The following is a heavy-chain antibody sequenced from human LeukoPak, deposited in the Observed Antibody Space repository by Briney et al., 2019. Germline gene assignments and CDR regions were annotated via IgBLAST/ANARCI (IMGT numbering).Heavy chain of an antibody. D-gene: IGHD6-13*01. CDR3: ARDYAMYSSSWYGPGSY. J-gene: IGHJ4*02. Sequence: TGGSLRLSCAASGFTFSSYWMSWVRQAPGKGLEWVSSISSSSSYSHYADSVKGRFTISRDNAKNSLYLQMNSLRAEDTAVYYCARDYAMYSSSWYGPGSYWGQGTLVTVSS. CDR2: ISSSSSYS. CDR1: GFTFSSYW. V-gene: IGHV3-21*01.